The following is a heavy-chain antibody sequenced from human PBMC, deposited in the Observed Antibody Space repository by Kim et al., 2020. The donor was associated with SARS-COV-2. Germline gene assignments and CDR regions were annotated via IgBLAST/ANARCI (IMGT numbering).Heavy chain of an antibody. V-gene: IGHV3-21*01. D-gene: IGHD3-3*01. CDR1: GFTFSSYS. CDR3: ARGNGFWSGLGVY. CDR2: ISSSSSDI. J-gene: IGHJ4*02. Sequence: GGSLRLSCAASGFTFSSYSMNWVRQAPGKGLEWVSSISSSSSDIYYADSVKGRSTISRDNAKNSLYLQMNSRGAEDTAVYDCARGNGFWSGLGVYWGQGTLVTVSS.